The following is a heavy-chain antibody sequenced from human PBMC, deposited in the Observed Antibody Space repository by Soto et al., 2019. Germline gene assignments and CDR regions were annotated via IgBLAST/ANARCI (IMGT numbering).Heavy chain of an antibody. Sequence: AETLSLTCTVSGGSISTYYWSWIRQPPGGTLEWIGYIYASGATTYNPSLESRVTMSVDMPNNEFSLELTSLTAADTAVYYCARSHSFDGSIYHYYFDFWGQGTLVTVSS. CDR2: IYASGAT. D-gene: IGHD3-10*01. CDR1: GGSISTYY. V-gene: IGHV4-59*01. J-gene: IGHJ4*02. CDR3: ARSHSFDGSIYHYYFDF.